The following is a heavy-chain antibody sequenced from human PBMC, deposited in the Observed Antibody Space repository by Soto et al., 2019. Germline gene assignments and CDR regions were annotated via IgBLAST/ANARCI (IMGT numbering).Heavy chain of an antibody. Sequence: QVQLVESGGGLVKPGGSLRLSCAASGFTFSDYYMSWIRQAPGKGLEWVAVISYDGSNKYYADSVKGRFTISRDNSKNTLYLQMNSLRAEDTAVYYCARDFHGSGPFDYWGQGTLVTVSS. CDR1: GFTFSDYY. J-gene: IGHJ4*02. D-gene: IGHD3-10*01. CDR3: ARDFHGSGPFDY. CDR2: ISYDGSNK. V-gene: IGHV3-30-3*01.